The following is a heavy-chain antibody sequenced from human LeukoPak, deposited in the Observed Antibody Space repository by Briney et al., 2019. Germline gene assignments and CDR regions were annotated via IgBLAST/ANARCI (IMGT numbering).Heavy chain of an antibody. CDR2: INHSGST. J-gene: IGHJ5*02. CDR3: ARVPRGYDILNGYYGRRSVGLFSFDP. D-gene: IGHD3-9*01. CDR1: GGSFSGYY. V-gene: IGHV4-34*01. Sequence: PSETLSLTCAVYGGSFSGYYWSWIRQPPGKGLEWIGEINHSGSTNYNPSLKSRVTISVDTSKNQFSLKLSSVTAADTAVYYCARVPRGYDILNGYYGRRSVGLFSFDPWGQGTLVTVSS.